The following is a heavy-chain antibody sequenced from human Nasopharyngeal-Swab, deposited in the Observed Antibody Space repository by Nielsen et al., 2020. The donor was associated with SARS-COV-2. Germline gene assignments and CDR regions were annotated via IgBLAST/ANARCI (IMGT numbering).Heavy chain of an antibody. V-gene: IGHV3-23*01. Sequence: GESLKISCAASGFTFSSYAMSWVRQAPGKGLEWVSAISGSGGSTYYADSVKGRFTISRGNSKNTLYLQMNSLRAEDTAVYYCAKSESSSTRSALFDIWGQGTMVTVSS. J-gene: IGHJ3*02. CDR1: GFTFSSYA. CDR3: AKSESSSTRSALFDI. D-gene: IGHD2-2*01. CDR2: ISGSGGST.